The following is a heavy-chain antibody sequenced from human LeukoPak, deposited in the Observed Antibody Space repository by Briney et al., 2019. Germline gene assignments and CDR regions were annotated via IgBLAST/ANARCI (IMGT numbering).Heavy chain of an antibody. CDR3: ARMSSSWLTVDH. V-gene: IGHV4-59*08. D-gene: IGHD6-13*01. CDR2: IYYTGST. CDR1: GGSITTNY. Sequence: SETLSLTCTVSGGSITTNYWSWIRQPPGKGLEWIGYIYYTGSTNYNPSLTSRVTISVYTPKNQFSLKLSSVTAADTAIYYCARMSSSWLTVDHWGQGTLVTVSS. J-gene: IGHJ4*02.